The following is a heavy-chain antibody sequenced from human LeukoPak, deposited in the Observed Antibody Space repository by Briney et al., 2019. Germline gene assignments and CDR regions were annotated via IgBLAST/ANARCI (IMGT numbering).Heavy chain of an antibody. CDR1: GLTLSNYW. CDR3: ARDYCSSTSCLFDY. J-gene: IGHJ4*02. D-gene: IGHD2-2*01. CDR2: IKQDGSEK. Sequence: GGSPRLSCAASGLTLSNYWMIWVRQAPGKGLQWVAKIKQDGSEKYYVDSVKGRFTISRDNSKNTLYLQMNSLRAEDTAVYYCARDYCSSTSCLFDYWGQGTLVTVSS. V-gene: IGHV3-7*01.